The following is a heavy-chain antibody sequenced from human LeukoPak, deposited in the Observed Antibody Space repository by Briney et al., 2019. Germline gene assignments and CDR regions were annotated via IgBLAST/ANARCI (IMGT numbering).Heavy chain of an antibody. D-gene: IGHD2-21*02. CDR2: ISFDGSNR. CDR3: AKALKTWGYCGGDCSNVHTFDF. CDR1: GFTLRAYA. Sequence: GGSLRLSCVAAGFTLRAYAMHWVRQAPGKGLEWVGGISFDGSNRYYADSVKGRFTISRDNSKKTVFLQMNSLRAEDTAVYYCAKALKTWGYCGGDCSNVHTFDFWGQGTMVTVSS. V-gene: IGHV3-30*04. J-gene: IGHJ3*01.